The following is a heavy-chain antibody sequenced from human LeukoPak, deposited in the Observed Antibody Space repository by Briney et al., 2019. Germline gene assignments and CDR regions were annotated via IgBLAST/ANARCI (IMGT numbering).Heavy chain of an antibody. CDR2: VYTSGST. V-gene: IGHV4-61*09. D-gene: IGHD3-10*01. J-gene: IGHJ4*02. CDR3: ARASGIEDY. CDR1: GVSITSGGYY. Sequence: SETLSLTCTVSGVSITSGGYYWMWIRQPAGKGLEWIGHVYTSGSTKYNPSLKTPVSISLDTSKNHFSLKVDSVTAADTAVYYCARASGIEDYWGQGTLVIVSP.